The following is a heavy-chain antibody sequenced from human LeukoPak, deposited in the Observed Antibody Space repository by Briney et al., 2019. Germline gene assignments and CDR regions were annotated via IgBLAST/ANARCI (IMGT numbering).Heavy chain of an antibody. J-gene: IGHJ4*02. V-gene: IGHV3-11*01. Sequence: GGSLRLSCAASGFTFSDYYMSWIRQAPGKGLEWVLYISSSGSTTYYADSVKGRFTISRDNAKNSLCLQMNSLRAEDTAVYYCARGAYSSGWTWGYWGQGTLVTVSS. CDR3: ARGAYSSGWTWGY. D-gene: IGHD6-19*01. CDR1: GFTFSDYY. CDR2: ISSSGSTT.